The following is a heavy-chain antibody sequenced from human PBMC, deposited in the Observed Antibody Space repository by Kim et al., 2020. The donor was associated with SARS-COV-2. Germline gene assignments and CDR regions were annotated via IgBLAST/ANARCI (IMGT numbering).Heavy chain of an antibody. D-gene: IGHD6-19*01. J-gene: IGHJ6*02. CDR3: ARDRIEYSSGWYTGGMDV. CDR1: GFTLSSYG. V-gene: IGHV3-33*08. CDR2: IWYDGTNK. Sequence: GGSLRLSCAASGFTLSSYGMHWVRQTPGKGLEWVAVIWYDGTNKYYAETVKGRFTISRDNSKNTLYLQMNSLRAEDTAVYYCARDRIEYSSGWYTGGMDVWGQGTTVTVSS.